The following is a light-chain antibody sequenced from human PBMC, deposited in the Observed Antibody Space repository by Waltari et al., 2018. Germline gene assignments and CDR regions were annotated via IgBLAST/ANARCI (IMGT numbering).Light chain of an antibody. CDR3: GTWDNSLSGWV. CDR2: ETN. CDR1: ASNIGNNF. J-gene: IGLJ3*02. Sequence: QSVLTQPPSESAAPGQKVTISCSGAASNIGNNFVSWYQQFPGASPNLLIFETNKRPSGIPYRFSGSKSGTSATLGITGLQTGDEADYYCGTWDNSLSGWVFGTGTKLTVL. V-gene: IGLV1-51*01.